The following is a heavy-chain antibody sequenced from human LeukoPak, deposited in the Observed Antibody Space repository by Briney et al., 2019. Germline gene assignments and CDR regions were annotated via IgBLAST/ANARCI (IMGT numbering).Heavy chain of an antibody. D-gene: IGHD3-16*01. V-gene: IGHV1-2*02. CDR1: GYTFTAYY. J-gene: IGHJ6*02. CDR2: INPNSGDT. Sequence: ASVKVSCKASGYTFTAYYMHWVRQAPGQGLEWMGWINPNSGDTYHAQKFQGRVSMTRDTSISTAYMEVSTDDTAVYYCARGVWGHQYYALDVWGQGTTVTVSS. CDR3: ARGVWGHQYYALDV.